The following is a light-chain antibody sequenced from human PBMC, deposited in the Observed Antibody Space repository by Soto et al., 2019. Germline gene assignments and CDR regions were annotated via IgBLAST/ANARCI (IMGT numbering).Light chain of an antibody. Sequence: DIQMTQSPSSLSASVGDRVTISCQASQDINNYLNWFQQKPGKAPKLLIYDVLNLETGVPSSFSGSGSGAYFTLTISSLQPEDIATYYCQQYDKLPSTFGQGTRLEIK. V-gene: IGKV1-33*01. CDR3: QQYDKLPST. J-gene: IGKJ5*01. CDR2: DVL. CDR1: QDINNY.